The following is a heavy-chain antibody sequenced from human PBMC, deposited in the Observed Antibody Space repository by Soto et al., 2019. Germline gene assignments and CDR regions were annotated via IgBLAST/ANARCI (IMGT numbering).Heavy chain of an antibody. V-gene: IGHV1-18*01. CDR3: ARDQSWHDLVWWFDP. CDR2: ISAYNGYT. Sequence: ASVKVSCKASGYTFSTYGISWERQAPGQGLEWMGWISAYNGYTNYAQKLQGRVTMTTDTSTSTAYMELRSLRSDDTAVYYCARDQSWHDLVWWFDPWGQGTLVTVSS. CDR1: GYTFSTYG. J-gene: IGHJ5*02. D-gene: IGHD1-1*01.